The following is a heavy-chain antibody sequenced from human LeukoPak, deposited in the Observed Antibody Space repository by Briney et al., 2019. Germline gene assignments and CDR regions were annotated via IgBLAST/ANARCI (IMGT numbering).Heavy chain of an antibody. Sequence: GGSLRLSCAASGFTFSSYEMNWVRQARGKWLEWVSYISSSGSTIYYADSVKGRFTISRDNAKNSLYLQMNSLRAEDTAVYYCARRGCSGGSCYSGRAFDIWGQGTMVTVSS. D-gene: IGHD2-15*01. CDR1: GFTFSSYE. CDR2: ISSSGSTI. CDR3: ARRGCSGGSCYSGRAFDI. J-gene: IGHJ3*02. V-gene: IGHV3-48*03.